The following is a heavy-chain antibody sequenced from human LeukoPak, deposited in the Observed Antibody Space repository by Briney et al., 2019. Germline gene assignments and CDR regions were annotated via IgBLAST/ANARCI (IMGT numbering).Heavy chain of an antibody. CDR2: IEKGGSEK. CDR3: ARVGFPYDSRPFFDFDY. Sequence: GGSLSLSCAASGFTFTNYWMTWVRQAPGKGREWVASIEKGGSEKNYVDSVKGRFTISRDNAKNSLYLQMNSLRAEDTALYYCARVGFPYDSRPFFDFDYWGQGTLVTVSS. V-gene: IGHV3-7*03. D-gene: IGHD3-22*01. CDR1: GFTFTNYW. J-gene: IGHJ4*02.